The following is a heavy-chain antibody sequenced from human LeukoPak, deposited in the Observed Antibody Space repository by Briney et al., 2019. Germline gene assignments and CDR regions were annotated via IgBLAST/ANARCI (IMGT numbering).Heavy chain of an antibody. CDR2: IYPRDGSA. CDR3: ARDQEGFDY. V-gene: IGHV1-46*01. J-gene: IGHJ4*02. Sequence: ASVKVSCKASGYTFTSNYIHWVRQAPGQGLEWMGMIYPRDGSASYAQKFQGRVTVTRDTSASTVHMELSGLRSEDTAVYYCARDQEGFDYWGQGTLVTVSS. CDR1: GYTFTSNY.